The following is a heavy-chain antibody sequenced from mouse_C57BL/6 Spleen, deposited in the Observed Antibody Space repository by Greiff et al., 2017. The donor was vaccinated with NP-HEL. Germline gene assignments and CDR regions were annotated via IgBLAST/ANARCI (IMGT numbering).Heavy chain of an antibody. Sequence: QVTLKESGPGILQSSQTLSLTCSFSGFSLSTSGMGVSWIRQPSGKGLEWLAHIYWDDDKRYNPSLKSRLTISKDTSRNQVFLKITSVDTADTATYYCARKKDYYGSSYGYFDVWGTGTTVTVSS. V-gene: IGHV8-12*01. CDR1: GFSLSTSGMG. J-gene: IGHJ1*03. D-gene: IGHD1-1*01. CDR2: IYWDDDK. CDR3: ARKKDYYGSSYGYFDV.